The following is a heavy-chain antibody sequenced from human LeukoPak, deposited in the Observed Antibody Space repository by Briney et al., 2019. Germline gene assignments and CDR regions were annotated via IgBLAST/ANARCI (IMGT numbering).Heavy chain of an antibody. Sequence: SQTLSLICTVSGGSISSGSYYWSWIRQPAGKGLEWIGRIYTSGSTNYNPSLKSRVTISVGTSKNQFSLKLSSVTAADTAVYYCARAFDPWGQGTLVTVSS. CDR2: IYTSGST. J-gene: IGHJ5*02. CDR1: GGSISSGSYY. V-gene: IGHV4-61*02. CDR3: ARAFDP.